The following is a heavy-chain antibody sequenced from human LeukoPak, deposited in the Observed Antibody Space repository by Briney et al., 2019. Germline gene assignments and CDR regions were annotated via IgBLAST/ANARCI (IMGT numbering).Heavy chain of an antibody. CDR2: MNPNSGVT. CDR1: GYIFTDHY. J-gene: IGHJ3*02. D-gene: IGHD6-19*01. V-gene: IGHV1-2*02. Sequence: RASVKVSCKASGYIFTDHYMHWVRQAPGQGLEWMGWMNPNSGVTNYAQKFQVRVTMTGDTSISTAYMELSRLRSDDTAVYYCARDLRLAVSGTSGFDIWGQGTVVTVSS. CDR3: ARDLRLAVSGTSGFDI.